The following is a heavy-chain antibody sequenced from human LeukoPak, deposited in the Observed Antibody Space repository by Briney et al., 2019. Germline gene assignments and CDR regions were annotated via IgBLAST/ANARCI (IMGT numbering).Heavy chain of an antibody. V-gene: IGHV5-51*04. CDR1: GYSFTSYW. D-gene: IGHD2-15*01. CDR3: ARSPPRYCSGGTCYSPGAFDI. CDR2: IYPGDSDT. Sequence: GESLKISCKGSGYSFTSYWIAWVRQMPGKGLEWMGIIYPGDSDTRYSPSFQGQVTISADKPISTAYLQWSSLKASDTAMYYCARSPPRYCSGGTCYSPGAFDIWGQGTLVTVSS. J-gene: IGHJ3*02.